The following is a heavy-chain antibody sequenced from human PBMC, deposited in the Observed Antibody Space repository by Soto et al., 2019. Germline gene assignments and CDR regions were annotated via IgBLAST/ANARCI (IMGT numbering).Heavy chain of an antibody. J-gene: IGHJ4*02. CDR2: ISSSGSDT. D-gene: IGHD5-12*01. CDR1: GFTFSDYY. CDR3: ARSLRGYSGYSGY. V-gene: IGHV3-11*05. Sequence: QVQLVEAGGGLVKPGGCLRLSCAASGFTFSDYYMSWIRQAPGKGLEWVSYISSSGSDTNYADSVKGRFTVSRDNAKNSLYLQMNSLRAEDTAVYYCARSLRGYSGYSGYWGQGTLVTVSS.